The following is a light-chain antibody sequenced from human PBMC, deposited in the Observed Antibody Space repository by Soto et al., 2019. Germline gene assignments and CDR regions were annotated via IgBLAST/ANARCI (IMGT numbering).Light chain of an antibody. V-gene: IGLV1-51*01. CDR2: DSN. CDR3: GTWDSSLGAGL. Sequence: QSVLTQPPSVSAAPGQKVTISCSGSNSNIGNNYVSWYQQLPGTAPKLLIYDSNKRPSGIPDRFSGSKSGTSATLGITGLQTGDEADYYCGTWDSSLGAGLFGGGTQLTVL. CDR1: NSNIGNNY. J-gene: IGLJ2*01.